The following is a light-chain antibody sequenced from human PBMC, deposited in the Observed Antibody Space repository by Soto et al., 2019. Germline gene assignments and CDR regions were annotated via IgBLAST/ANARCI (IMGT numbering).Light chain of an antibody. CDR2: DAS. Sequence: DIQMTQSPSTLSVSVGDRVTITCRASQSISSWLAWYQQKPGKAPKLLIYDASSLESGVPSRFSGSGSGTEFTLTISSLQPDDFATYYCQLYNSLWTFGQGTKVEIK. J-gene: IGKJ1*01. V-gene: IGKV1-5*01. CDR3: QLYNSLWT. CDR1: QSISSW.